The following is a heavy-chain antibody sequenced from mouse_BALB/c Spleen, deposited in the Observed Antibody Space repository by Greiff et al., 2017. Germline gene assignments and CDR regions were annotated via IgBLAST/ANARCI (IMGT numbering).Heavy chain of an antibody. V-gene: IGHV1-80*01. D-gene: IGHD6-1*01. CDR3: ASPSKGWFAY. CDR2: IYPGDGDT. CDR1: GYAFSSYW. Sequence: QVHVKQSGAELVRPGSSVKISCKASGYAFSSYWMNWVKQRPGQGLEWIGQIYPGDGDTNYNGKFKGKATLTADKSSSTAYMQLSSLTSEDSAVYFCASPSKGWFAYWGQGTLVTVSA. J-gene: IGHJ3*01.